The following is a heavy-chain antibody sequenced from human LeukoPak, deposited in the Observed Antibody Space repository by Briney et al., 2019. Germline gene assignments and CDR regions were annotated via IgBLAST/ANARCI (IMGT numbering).Heavy chain of an antibody. J-gene: IGHJ4*02. CDR2: IYYSGST. CDR3: ARSRGDSTGWYTFDY. CDR1: GGSISRTNYY. D-gene: IGHD6-19*01. Sequence: PSETLSLTCTVSGGSISRTNYYWGWIRQPPGKGLEWIGSIYYSGSTYYNPSLKSRVTISVDTSKNQFSLKLSSVTAADTAVYYCARSRGDSTGWYTFDYWGQGTLVTVSS. V-gene: IGHV4-39*01.